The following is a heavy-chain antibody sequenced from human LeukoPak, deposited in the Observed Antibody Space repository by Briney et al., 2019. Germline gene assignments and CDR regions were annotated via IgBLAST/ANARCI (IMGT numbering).Heavy chain of an antibody. CDR3: ARESGAGEGPYYFDY. V-gene: IGHV4-30-2*01. J-gene: IGHJ4*02. CDR1: GGSISSGGYY. Sequence: SETLSLTCTVSGGSISSGGYYWSWIRQPPGKGLEWIGYIYHSGSTYYNPSLKSRVTISVDRSKNQFSLKLSSVTAADTAVYYCARESGAGEGPYYFDYWGQGTLVTVSS. CDR2: IYHSGST.